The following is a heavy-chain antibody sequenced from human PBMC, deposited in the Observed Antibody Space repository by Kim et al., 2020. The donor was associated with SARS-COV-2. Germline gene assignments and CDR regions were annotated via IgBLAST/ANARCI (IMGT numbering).Heavy chain of an antibody. CDR3: TTGLIESGGANFDY. CDR1: EFYFSDSA. Sequence: GGSLRLSCTASEFYFSDSAIHWVRQASGKGLEWVGHIRSKANGYATLYAASVKGRFTVSRDDSLNTAFLQMSSLQIEDTAIYFCTTGLIESGGANFDYWGRGTLVTV. D-gene: IGHD3-16*01. V-gene: IGHV3-73*01. CDR2: IRSKANGYAT. J-gene: IGHJ4*01.